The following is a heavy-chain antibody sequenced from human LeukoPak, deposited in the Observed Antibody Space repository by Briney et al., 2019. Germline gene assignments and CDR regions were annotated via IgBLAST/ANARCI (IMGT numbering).Heavy chain of an antibody. J-gene: IGHJ4*02. CDR1: GGSISSGDYY. CDR3: ARKRYDDPYFFDY. V-gene: IGHV4-30-4*01. Sequence: SETLSLTCTVSGGSISSGDYYWSWIRQPPGKGLEWIGYIYYSGTTYYNPSLKSRVTISVDTPKNQFSLKLNSVTAADTAVYYCARKRYDDPYFFDYWGQGTLVTVSS. CDR2: IYYSGTT. D-gene: IGHD3-16*01.